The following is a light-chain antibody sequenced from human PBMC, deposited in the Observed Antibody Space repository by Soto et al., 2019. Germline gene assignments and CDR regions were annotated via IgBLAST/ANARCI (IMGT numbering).Light chain of an antibody. CDR3: XXXXXXXLT. V-gene: IGKV3D-11*03. Sequence: FVVTQSPDTLSLSPGETATLSCRASQSVSSSVAWYQHKPGQSPRLVVYSGYKRSPGVPARFSGSGSGTDFTLTISSLERDDFAVXXXXXXXXXXLTFGGGTKVDIK. CDR1: QSVSSS. CDR2: SGY. J-gene: IGKJ4*01.